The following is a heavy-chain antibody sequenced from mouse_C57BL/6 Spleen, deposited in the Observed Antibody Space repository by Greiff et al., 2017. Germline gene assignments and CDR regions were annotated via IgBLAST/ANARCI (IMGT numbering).Heavy chain of an antibody. D-gene: IGHD2-4*01. V-gene: IGHV1-7*01. Sequence: QVQLQQSGAELAKPGASVKLSCKASGYTFTSYWMHWVKQRPGQGLEWIGYINPSSGYTKYNQKFKDKGTLTADKSSSTAYMQLSSLTYEDSAVYYCARGGDYDYDVGYFDVWGTGTTVTVSS. CDR1: GYTFTSYW. CDR3: ARGGDYDYDVGYFDV. J-gene: IGHJ1*03. CDR2: INPSSGYT.